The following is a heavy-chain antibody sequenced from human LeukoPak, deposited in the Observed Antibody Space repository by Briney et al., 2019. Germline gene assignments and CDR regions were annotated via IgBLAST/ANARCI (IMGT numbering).Heavy chain of an antibody. D-gene: IGHD5-12*01. J-gene: IGHJ6*02. CDR2: IIPIFGTA. V-gene: IGHV1-69*13. CDR3: ASSIVATIYYYYGMDV. Sequence: SVKVSCKASGGTFSSYAISWVRQAPGQGLEWMGGIIPIFGTANYAQKFQGRVTITADESTSTAYMELSSLRSGDTAVYYCASSIVATIYYYYGMDVWGQGTTVTVSS. CDR1: GGTFSSYA.